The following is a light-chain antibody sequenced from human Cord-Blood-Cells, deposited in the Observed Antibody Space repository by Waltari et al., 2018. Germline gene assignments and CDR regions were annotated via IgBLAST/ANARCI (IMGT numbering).Light chain of an antibody. V-gene: IGLV2-23*01. J-gene: IGLJ2*01. CDR2: EGS. CDR3: CSYAGSSTV. Sequence: QSALTQPASVSGSPGQSITISCPGTSSDVGSYNLFSWYQQHPGKATKLMIYEGSKRPSGVSNRFSGSKSGNTASLTISGLQAEDEADYYCCSYAGSSTVFGGGTKLTVL. CDR1: SSDVGSYNL.